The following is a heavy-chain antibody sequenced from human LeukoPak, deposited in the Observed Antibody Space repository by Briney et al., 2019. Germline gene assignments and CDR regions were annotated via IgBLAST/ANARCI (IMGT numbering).Heavy chain of an antibody. CDR2: IYYSEST. D-gene: IGHD3-10*01. CDR3: ARQRFGDLYAQYFQH. Sequence: SETLSLTCTVSGGSISSRRYYWRGIRLHPGKGLEWLVSIYYSESTYYNPSLKSRVTISVDTSKNQFSLRLTSVTAADPAVYSCARQRFGDLYAQYFQHWGQGTLVTVSS. CDR1: GGSISSRRYY. V-gene: IGHV4-39*01. J-gene: IGHJ1*01.